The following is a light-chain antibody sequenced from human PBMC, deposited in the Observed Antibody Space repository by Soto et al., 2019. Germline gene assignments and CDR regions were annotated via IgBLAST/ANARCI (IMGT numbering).Light chain of an antibody. CDR2: EVT. V-gene: IGLV2-14*01. Sequence: SVLAQPASVSGSPGQTITISCTGTSSDVGAYNYVSWYQQYPGKAPNLWIYEVTNRPSGGSDRFSGSKSGNTASLAISGLQVEDEAEYFRFSFTTTSTHVFGTGTKVTVL. J-gene: IGLJ1*01. CDR1: SSDVGAYNY. CDR3: FSFTTTSTHV.